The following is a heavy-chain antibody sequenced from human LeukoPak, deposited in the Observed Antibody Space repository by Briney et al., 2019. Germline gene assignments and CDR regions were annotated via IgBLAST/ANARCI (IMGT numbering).Heavy chain of an antibody. D-gene: IGHD6-19*01. CDR2: IYASGGN. Sequence: SETLCLTCTVSGGSVSSYYWSWIRQPAGKGLEWIGHIYASGGNDYNPSLKSRVTMSLDMAKNQFSLRLASVTAADTAVYFCARMVPAGTHNYWGQGLLVTVSS. CDR1: GGSVSSYY. J-gene: IGHJ4*02. CDR3: ARMVPAGTHNY. V-gene: IGHV4-4*07.